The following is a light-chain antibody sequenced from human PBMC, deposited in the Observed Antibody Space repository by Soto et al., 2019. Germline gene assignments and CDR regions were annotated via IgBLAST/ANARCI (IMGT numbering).Light chain of an antibody. J-gene: IGKJ4*01. V-gene: IGKV3-11*01. CDR2: DAS. Sequence: EIVLTQSPATLSLSPGERATLSCRASQSVSSYLAWYQQKPGQAPRLLIYDASNRATSIPARFSGSGSGTDFTLTLSSLEPEDFAVYYCQQRSNWPLSFGGGTNLEIK. CDR1: QSVSSY. CDR3: QQRSNWPLS.